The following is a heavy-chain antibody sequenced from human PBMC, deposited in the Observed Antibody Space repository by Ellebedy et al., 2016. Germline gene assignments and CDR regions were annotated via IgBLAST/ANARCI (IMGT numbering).Heavy chain of an antibody. CDR3: ARDGGGPLGYCSSTSCSGFDY. CDR1: GYTFTSYG. D-gene: IGHD2-2*01. Sequence: ASVKVSCKASGYTFTSYGISWVRQAPGQGLEWMGWISAYNGNTNYAQKLQGRVTMTTDTSTSTAYMELSSLRSEDTAVYYCARDGGGPLGYCSSTSCSGFDYWGQGTLVTVSS. V-gene: IGHV1-18*01. CDR2: ISAYNGNT. J-gene: IGHJ4*02.